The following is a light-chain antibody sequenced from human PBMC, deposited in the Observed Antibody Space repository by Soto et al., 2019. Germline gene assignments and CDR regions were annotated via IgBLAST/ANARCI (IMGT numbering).Light chain of an antibody. CDR2: EGI. Sequence: QSVLTQPASVSGSPGQSITISCTGTTSNIGTYKLVSWFQLHPGEAPKLIIYEGIKRPAGISDRFSGSKTGSTASLTISGLQTEDEADYFCCSYGGSNTFWAFGGGTKLTVL. J-gene: IGLJ3*02. V-gene: IGLV2-23*01. CDR3: CSYGGSNTFWA. CDR1: TSNIGTYKL.